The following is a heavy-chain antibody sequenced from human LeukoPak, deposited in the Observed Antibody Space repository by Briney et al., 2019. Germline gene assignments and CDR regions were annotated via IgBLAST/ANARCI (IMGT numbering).Heavy chain of an antibody. D-gene: IGHD3-10*01. CDR1: GGTFSSYA. CDR3: ARDGRGSRSSWFDP. V-gene: IGHV1-69*06. CDR2: IIPIFGTA. J-gene: IGHJ5*02. Sequence: SVKVSCKASGGTFSSYAISWVRQAPGQGLEWMGGIIPIFGTANYAQKFQGRVTITADKSTSTAYMELSSLRSEDTAVYYCARDGRGSRSSWFDPWGQGTLVIVSS.